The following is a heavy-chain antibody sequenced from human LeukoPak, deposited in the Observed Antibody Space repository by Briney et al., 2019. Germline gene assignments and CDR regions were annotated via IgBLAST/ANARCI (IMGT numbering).Heavy chain of an antibody. CDR1: GFTFSSYG. J-gene: IGHJ4*02. V-gene: IGHV3-30*02. D-gene: IGHD3-16*01. CDR2: IRYDGSNK. CDR3: AKRWGYDYPDLGELYY. Sequence: GSLRLSCAASGFTFSSYGMHWVRQAPGKGLEWVAFIRYDGSNKYYADSVKGRFTISRDNSKNTLYLQMNSLRAEDTAVYYCAKRWGYDYPDLGELYYWGQGTLVTVSS.